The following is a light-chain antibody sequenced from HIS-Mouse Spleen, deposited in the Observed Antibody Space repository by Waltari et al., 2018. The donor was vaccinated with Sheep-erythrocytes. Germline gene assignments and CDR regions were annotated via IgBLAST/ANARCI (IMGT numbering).Light chain of an antibody. CDR2: DVS. J-gene: IGLJ1*01. CDR3: CSYAGSYNHV. CDR1: SSDCGGYHY. V-gene: IGLV2-11*01. Sequence: QSALTQPRSVSGSPGQSVTISCTGTSSDCGGYHYVFWYQQHPGKAPKLMIYDVSKRPSGVPDRFSGSKSGNTASLTISGLQAEDEADYYCCSYAGSYNHVFATGTKVTVL.